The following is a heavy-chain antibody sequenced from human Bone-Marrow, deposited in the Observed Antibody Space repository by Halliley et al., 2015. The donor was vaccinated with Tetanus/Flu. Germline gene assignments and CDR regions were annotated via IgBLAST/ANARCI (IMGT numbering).Heavy chain of an antibody. CDR2: IYYSGST. CDR3: ARAVSTGYYPDYYYAMGV. D-gene: IGHD3-22*01. V-gene: IGHV4-39*01. Sequence: TLSLTCSVSGGSISSNNYYWAWIRQPPGKGLECIGSIYYSGSTYYNPSLKSRVTISVDASKNQFSLKLDSVTAADTAVYYCARAVSTGYYPDYYYAMGVWGQGTTVTVSS. J-gene: IGHJ6*02. CDR1: GGSISSNNYY.